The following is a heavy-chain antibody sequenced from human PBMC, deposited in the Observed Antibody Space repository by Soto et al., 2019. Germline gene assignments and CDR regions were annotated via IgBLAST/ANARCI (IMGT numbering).Heavy chain of an antibody. CDR3: SGVVVITPDLQIDY. Sequence: GSLRLSCAASGFTVSSNYMSWVRQAPGKGLEWVSVIYSGGSTYYADSAKGRFTISRDNSKNTLYLQMNSLRAEDTAVYYCSGVVVITPDLQIDYWGQGTLVTVSS. V-gene: IGHV3-53*01. CDR1: GFTVSSNY. D-gene: IGHD3-22*01. J-gene: IGHJ4*02. CDR2: IYSGGST.